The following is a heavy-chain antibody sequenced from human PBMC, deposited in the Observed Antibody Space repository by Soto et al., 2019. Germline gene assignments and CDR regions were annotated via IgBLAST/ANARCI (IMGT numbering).Heavy chain of an antibody. CDR3: ARSDYGGNSVLGY. D-gene: IGHD4-17*01. CDR1: GGSVSSESHY. Sequence: SETLSLTCTVSGGSVSSESHYWSWIRQTPGKGLEWIGYIYYTGSTNYNPSLKGRVTMXXXTXXXXVSLXLXXVTXADTAVYYCARSDYGGNSVLGYWGQGTLVTVSS. J-gene: IGHJ4*02. V-gene: IGHV4-61*01. CDR2: IYYTGST.